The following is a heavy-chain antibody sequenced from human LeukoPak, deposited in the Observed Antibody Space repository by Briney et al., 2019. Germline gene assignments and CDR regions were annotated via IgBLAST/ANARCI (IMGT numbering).Heavy chain of an antibody. J-gene: IGHJ4*02. V-gene: IGHV3-30*02. CDR1: GFTFSSCG. D-gene: IGHD1-1*01. CDR2: VHYAGSNK. CDR3: AKVGTKIGLASSFDY. Sequence: PGGSLRLSCAASGFTFSSCGMHWVRQAPGKGLEWVAFVHYAGSNKYYADSVKGRFTISRDNSKNTLYLQMNSLRAEDTAVYYCAKVGTKIGLASSFDYWGQGTLVTVSS.